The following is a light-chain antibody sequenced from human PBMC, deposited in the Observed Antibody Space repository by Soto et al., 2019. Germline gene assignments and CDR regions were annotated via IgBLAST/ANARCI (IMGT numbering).Light chain of an antibody. CDR3: SSYAGINNLV. CDR1: SSDVGGYNY. Sequence: QSALTQPPSAAGSPGQSVTISCTVTSSDVGGYNYVSWYQQHPGKAPKLMIYEVSKRPSGVPDRFSGSKSGNTASLTVSGLQAADEADYYCSSYAGINNLVFGGGAQVTVL. CDR2: EVS. J-gene: IGLJ2*01. V-gene: IGLV2-8*01.